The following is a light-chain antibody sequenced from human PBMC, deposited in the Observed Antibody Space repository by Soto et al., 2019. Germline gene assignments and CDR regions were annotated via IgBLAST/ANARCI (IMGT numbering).Light chain of an antibody. J-gene: IGLJ1*01. CDR3: CSYAGNYIYV. CDR2: LVS. Sequence: QSFLTQPRSVSGSPGRSVTISCTGTSSDVGGYNYVSWYQQHPGKAPKVMIYLVSKRPSGVPDRFSGSKSGNTASLTISGLQAEDEADYYCCSYAGNYIYVFGTGTKVTVL. V-gene: IGLV2-11*01. CDR1: SSDVGGYNY.